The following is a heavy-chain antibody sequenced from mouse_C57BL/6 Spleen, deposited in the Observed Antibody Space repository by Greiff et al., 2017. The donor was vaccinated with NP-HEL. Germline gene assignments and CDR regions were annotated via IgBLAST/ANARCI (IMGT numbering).Heavy chain of an antibody. CDR1: GYTFTSYW. D-gene: IGHD4-1*01. Sequence: QVHVKQPGAELVRPGSSVKLSCKASGYTFTSYWMDWVKQRPGQGLEWIGNIYPSDSETHYNQKFKDKATLTVDKSSSTAYMQLSSLTSEDSAVYYCARGGWDVGFAYWGQGTLVTVSA. CDR2: IYPSDSET. CDR3: ARGGWDVGFAY. V-gene: IGHV1-61*01. J-gene: IGHJ3*01.